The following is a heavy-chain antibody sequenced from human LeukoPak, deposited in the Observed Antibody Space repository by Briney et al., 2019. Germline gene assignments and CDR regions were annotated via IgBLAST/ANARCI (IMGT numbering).Heavy chain of an antibody. CDR3: ARRTYYYGSGSWDYFDY. CDR1: GGSISSSSYY. CDR2: IYYSGST. Sequence: SETLSLTCTVSGGSISSSSYYWGWIRQPPGTGLEWIGSIYYSGSTYYNPSLKSRVTISVDTSKNQFSLKLSSVTAADTAVYYCARRTYYYGSGSWDYFDYWGQGTLVTVSS. J-gene: IGHJ4*02. V-gene: IGHV4-39*01. D-gene: IGHD3-10*01.